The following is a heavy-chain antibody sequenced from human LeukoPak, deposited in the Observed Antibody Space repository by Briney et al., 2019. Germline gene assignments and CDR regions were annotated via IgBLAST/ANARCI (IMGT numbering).Heavy chain of an antibody. CDR1: VYTLTELS. CDR3: ATDGYYYGSGSSNWFDP. Sequence: ASVKVSCKVSVYTLTELSMHWVRQAPGKGLEWMGGCDPEDGETIYAQKFQGRVTMTEDTSTDTAYMELSSLRSEDTAVYYCATDGYYYGSGSSNWFDPWGQGTLVTVSS. D-gene: IGHD3-10*01. V-gene: IGHV1-24*01. J-gene: IGHJ5*02. CDR2: CDPEDGET.